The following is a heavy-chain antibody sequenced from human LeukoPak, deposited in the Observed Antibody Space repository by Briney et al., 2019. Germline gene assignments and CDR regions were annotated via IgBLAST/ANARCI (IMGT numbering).Heavy chain of an antibody. CDR1: GFTFSSYW. V-gene: IGHV3-7*01. D-gene: IGHD4-11*01. CDR2: IKQDGGET. J-gene: IGHJ4*02. CDR3: TGEGHSNYNH. Sequence: PGGSLRLSCAASGFTFSSYWMTWVRQAPGKGLEWVASIKQDGGETFYVDSVKGRFTISRDNAKNSLYLQMNSLRAEDTAVYYCTGEGHSNYNHWGQGTLVPVS.